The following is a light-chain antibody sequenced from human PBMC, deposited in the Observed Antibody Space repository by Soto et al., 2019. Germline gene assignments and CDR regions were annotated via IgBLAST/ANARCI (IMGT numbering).Light chain of an antibody. Sequence: QSVLTQPASVSGSPGQSITISCTGTSSDIGFYNYVSWYQQHPGKAPKLIIFEVTNRPSGVSDRFSGSKSGNTASLTVSGLQAEDEGHYYCSSYTDTTTLVFGGGTKVTVL. CDR3: SSYTDTTTLV. CDR1: SSDIGFYNY. CDR2: EVT. V-gene: IGLV2-14*01. J-gene: IGLJ3*02.